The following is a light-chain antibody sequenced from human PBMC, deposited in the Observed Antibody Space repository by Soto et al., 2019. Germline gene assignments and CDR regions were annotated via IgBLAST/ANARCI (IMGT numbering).Light chain of an antibody. CDR1: QSVSSGF. J-gene: IGKJ1*01. CDR2: GAS. Sequence: EIVLTQSPGTLSLSPGERATLSCRASQSVSSGFLAWYQQKPGQAPRLLIYGASSRATGIPDRFSGSGSGTDFTLTISRLEPEDFAVYYCQQYVSSPQTFGQGTKWIS. V-gene: IGKV3-20*01. CDR3: QQYVSSPQT.